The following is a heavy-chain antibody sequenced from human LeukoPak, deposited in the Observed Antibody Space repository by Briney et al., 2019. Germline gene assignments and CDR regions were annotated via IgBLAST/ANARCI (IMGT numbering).Heavy chain of an antibody. J-gene: IGHJ4*01. V-gene: IGHV3-30*01. CDR1: GFTFSSYA. Sequence: GGSLRLSCAASGFTFSSYAMHWVRQAPGKGLEWVAVISYDGSNKYYADSVKSRFTISRDNSKNTLYLQMNSLRAEDTAVYYCARGEWMDYWGQGTLVTVSS. CDR3: ARGEWMDY. D-gene: IGHD2-2*03. CDR2: ISYDGSNK.